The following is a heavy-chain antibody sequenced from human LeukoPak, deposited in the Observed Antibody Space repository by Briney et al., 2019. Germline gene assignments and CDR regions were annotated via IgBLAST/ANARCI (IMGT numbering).Heavy chain of an antibody. V-gene: IGHV1-18*01. CDR2: ISAYNGNT. Sequence: EASVKVSCKAFDSTFNSQGFSWVRQAPGQGLEWMGWISAYNGNTRFARKLQDRVSMTTDTSTTTAYMELMSLTSNDTATYYCARASTLWRGTNCYQNDPFDIWGQGTMVTVSS. CDR3: ARASTLWRGTNCYQNDPFDI. CDR1: DSTFNSQG. J-gene: IGHJ3*02. D-gene: IGHD2-2*01.